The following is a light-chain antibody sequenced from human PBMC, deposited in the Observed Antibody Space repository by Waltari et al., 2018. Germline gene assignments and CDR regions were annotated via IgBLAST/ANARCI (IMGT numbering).Light chain of an antibody. V-gene: IGLV3-1*01. CDR3: QALGSNRWV. J-gene: IGLJ3*02. Sequence: SDELTQPPSVYVSPGQTASITCSGDIMGNKYASWYQQKPGQSPLLVIYQDINRPSGIPERFSGSKSGNTATLTISGTQAMDDADYYCQALGSNRWVFGGGTKLTVL. CDR2: QDI. CDR1: IMGNKY.